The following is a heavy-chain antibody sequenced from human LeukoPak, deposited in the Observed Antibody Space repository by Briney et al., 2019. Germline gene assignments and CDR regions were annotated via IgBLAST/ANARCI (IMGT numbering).Heavy chain of an antibody. J-gene: IGHJ4*02. D-gene: IGHD6-13*01. CDR2: MNPNSGKT. Sequence: ASVKVSCKASGYTFATPDINWVRQATGQGLEWMGWMNPNSGKTGSAQKFQGRLTMTKNTSTTTAYMEVAGLRFEDTAIYYCARGRPGPAGAGTYDFWGQGTLITVSS. V-gene: IGHV1-8*01. CDR3: ARGRPGPAGAGTYDF. CDR1: GYTFATPD.